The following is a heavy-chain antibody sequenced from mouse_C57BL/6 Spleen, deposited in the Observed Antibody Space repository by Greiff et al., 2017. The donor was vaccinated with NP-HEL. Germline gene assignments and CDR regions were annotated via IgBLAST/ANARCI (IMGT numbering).Heavy chain of an antibody. D-gene: IGHD1-1*01. CDR3: ARETTGWFAY. Sequence: EVKLVESGPGLVKPSQSLSLTCSVTGYSITSGYYWNWIRQFPGNKLEWMGYISYDGSNNYNPSLKNRISITRDTSKNQFFLKLNSVTTEDTATYYCARETTGWFAYWGQGTLVTVSA. CDR2: ISYDGSN. J-gene: IGHJ3*01. V-gene: IGHV3-6*01. CDR1: GYSITSGYY.